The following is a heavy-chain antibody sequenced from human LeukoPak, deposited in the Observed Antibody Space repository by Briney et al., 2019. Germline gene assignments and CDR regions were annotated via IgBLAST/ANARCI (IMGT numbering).Heavy chain of an antibody. CDR1: GGSISSGSYS. V-gene: IGHV4-30-4*07. Sequence: PSQTLSLTCAVSGGSISSGSYSWGWIRQPPGKGLEWIGYFFYTGNTYYNASLKSRVTISVDTSKNQFSLKVSSVTAADTAVYYCTRGAGSTTSNDAFDTWGQGTMVTVSS. D-gene: IGHD1-1*01. CDR2: FFYTGNT. CDR3: TRGAGSTTSNDAFDT. J-gene: IGHJ3*02.